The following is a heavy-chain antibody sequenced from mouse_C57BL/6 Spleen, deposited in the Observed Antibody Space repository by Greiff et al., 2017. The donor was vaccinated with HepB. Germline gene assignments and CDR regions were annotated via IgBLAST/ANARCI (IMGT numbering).Heavy chain of an antibody. Sequence: VQLQQSGAELAKPGASVKLSCKASGYTFTSYWMHWVKQRPGQGLEWIGYINPSSGYTKYNQKFKDKATLTADKSSSTAYMPLSSLTYEDSAVYDCARGYYGSSSAWFAYWGQGTLVTVSA. D-gene: IGHD1-1*01. CDR3: ARGYYGSSSAWFAY. V-gene: IGHV1-7*01. J-gene: IGHJ3*01. CDR2: INPSSGYT. CDR1: GYTFTSYW.